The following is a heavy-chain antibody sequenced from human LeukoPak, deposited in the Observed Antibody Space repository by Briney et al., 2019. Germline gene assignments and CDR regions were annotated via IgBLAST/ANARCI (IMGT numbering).Heavy chain of an antibody. CDR3: VNLGQWLAPDYYYGMDV. V-gene: IGHV3-64D*06. Sequence: GESLRLSCSVSGFTFSTYEMHWVRQAPGKGLEYVSVISSKWCSTYYADSVNGRFTISRENSKNTLYLQMSSLRGEDTAVYYCVNLGQWLAPDYYYGMDVWGKGTTVTVSS. CDR1: GFTFSTYE. D-gene: IGHD6-19*01. CDR2: ISSKWCST. J-gene: IGHJ6*04.